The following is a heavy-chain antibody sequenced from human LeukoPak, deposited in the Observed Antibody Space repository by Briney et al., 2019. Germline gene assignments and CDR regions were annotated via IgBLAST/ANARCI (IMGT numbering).Heavy chain of an antibody. CDR2: ISSSSSYI. CDR1: GFSFSIYS. CDR3: ARAYYGSGTSHFDS. V-gene: IGHV3-21*01. J-gene: IGHJ4*02. Sequence: GGSLRLSCAASGFSFSIYSMNWVRQAPGKGLEWVSSISSSSSYIYYEDSVKGRFTISRDNAKNSLYLQMDSLRAEDTAVYYCARAYYGSGTSHFDSWGQGTLVTVSS. D-gene: IGHD3-10*01.